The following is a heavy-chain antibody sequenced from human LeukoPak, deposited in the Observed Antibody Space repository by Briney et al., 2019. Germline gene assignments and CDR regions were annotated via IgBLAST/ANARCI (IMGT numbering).Heavy chain of an antibody. Sequence: GGSLRLSCAASEFTFVRYAMNWVRQAPGKGLEWVALISEDGSIKFYADSVKGRFTISGDNSKNTLYLQMNSLRAEDTAVYYCAKEVGARDAFDIWGQGTLVTVSP. CDR2: ISEDGSIK. V-gene: IGHV3-30*18. CDR3: AKEVGARDAFDI. CDR1: EFTFVRYA. D-gene: IGHD1-26*01. J-gene: IGHJ3*02.